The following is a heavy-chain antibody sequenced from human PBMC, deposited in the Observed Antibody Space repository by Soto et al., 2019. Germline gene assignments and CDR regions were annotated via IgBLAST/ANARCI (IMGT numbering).Heavy chain of an antibody. CDR3: ARDFLSWGSYYYFGMDV. Sequence: SLRLSCAASGLTFSRYAMHWVRQPPGKGLEWVAVIWYDGNKKYYANSVKGRFTISRDNSKNTLHLQMDSLRVEDTAVYYCARDFLSWGSYYYFGMDVWGRGTTVTVSS. CDR1: GLTFSRYA. J-gene: IGHJ6*02. V-gene: IGHV3-33*01. D-gene: IGHD7-27*01. CDR2: IWYDGNKK.